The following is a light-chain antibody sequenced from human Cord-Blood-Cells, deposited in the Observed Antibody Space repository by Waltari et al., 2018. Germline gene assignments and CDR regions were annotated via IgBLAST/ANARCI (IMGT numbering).Light chain of an antibody. CDR3: CSYAGSSTFVV. V-gene: IGLV2-11*01. Sequence: SALPQPRSVSGPPGESVTIPCTGTRSVVGGTNYAPWYQQHPGKAPKLMIYDVSKRPSGVPDRFSGSKSGNTASLTISGLQAEDEADYYCCSYAGSSTFVVFGGGTKLTVL. CDR1: RSVVGGTNY. J-gene: IGLJ2*01. CDR2: DVS.